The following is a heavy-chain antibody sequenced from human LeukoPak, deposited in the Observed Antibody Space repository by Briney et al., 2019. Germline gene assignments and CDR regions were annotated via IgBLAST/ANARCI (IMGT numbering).Heavy chain of an antibody. V-gene: IGHV3-33*08. Sequence: GGSLRLSCAASGFTFSSYGMHWVRQAPGKGLEWVAVIGYDGSNKYYADSVKGRFTISRDNSKNTLYLQMNSLRAEDTAVYYCARGAAAGTHYYYGMDVWGQGTTVTVSS. D-gene: IGHD6-13*01. CDR2: IGYDGSNK. J-gene: IGHJ6*02. CDR3: ARGAAAGTHYYYGMDV. CDR1: GFTFSSYG.